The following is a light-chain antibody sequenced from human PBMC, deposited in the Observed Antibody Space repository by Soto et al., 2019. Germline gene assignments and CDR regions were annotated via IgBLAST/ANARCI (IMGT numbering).Light chain of an antibody. CDR3: QQRSSWWT. CDR2: DAS. Sequence: EIVLTQSPATLSLSPGERATLSCRASQSVGTFLAWYQQKPGQAPRLLIYDASNRATGIPARFSGSGSGTDFTLTISSLEPEDFAVYYCQQRSSWWTFGQGTKVEIK. J-gene: IGKJ1*01. V-gene: IGKV3-11*01. CDR1: QSVGTF.